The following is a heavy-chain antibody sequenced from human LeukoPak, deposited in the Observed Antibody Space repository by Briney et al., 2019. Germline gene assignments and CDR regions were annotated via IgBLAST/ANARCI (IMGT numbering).Heavy chain of an antibody. V-gene: IGHV4-59*01. CDR2: IYHSGST. Sequence: SETLSLTCTVSGDSISTYYWSWIRQSPGKGLEWIGYIYHSGSTKYNPSLKSRVAISVDTSKKQFSLKLSSVTAADTAVYYCARDGYGGVDYWGQGTLVTVSS. CDR1: GDSISTYY. J-gene: IGHJ4*02. D-gene: IGHD3-10*01. CDR3: ARDGYGGVDY.